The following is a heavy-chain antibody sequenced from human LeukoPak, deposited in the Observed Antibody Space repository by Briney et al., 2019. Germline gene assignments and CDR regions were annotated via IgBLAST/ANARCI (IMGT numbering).Heavy chain of an antibody. CDR1: GGSISSGDYY. CDR3: ARGRYCSADICSGGDAFDI. CDR2: IYTRGST. J-gene: IGHJ3*02. D-gene: IGHD2-15*01. V-gene: IGHV4-61*02. Sequence: SQTLSLTCTVSGGSISSGDYYWSWIRQPPGKGLEWIGRIYTRGSTNYNPSLKSRVTMSVDTSKNQFSLKLSSVTAADTAVYYCARGRYCSADICSGGDAFDIWGQGTMVSVSS.